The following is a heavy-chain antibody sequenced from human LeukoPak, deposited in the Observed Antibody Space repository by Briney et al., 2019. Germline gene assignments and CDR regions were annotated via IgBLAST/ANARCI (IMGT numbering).Heavy chain of an antibody. D-gene: IGHD3-10*01. CDR3: ATNILVRDIINWFDP. V-gene: IGHV1-2*02. CDR2: IKPNSGGT. CDR1: GYSFAGYY. J-gene: IGHJ5*02. Sequence: ASVKVSCKASGYSFAGYYMHWVRQAPGQGLEWMGWIKPNSGGTRSAQKFQGRVTMTRDTSISTAYMELSSLRYDDTAVYYCATNILVRDIINWFDPWGQGTLVTVSS.